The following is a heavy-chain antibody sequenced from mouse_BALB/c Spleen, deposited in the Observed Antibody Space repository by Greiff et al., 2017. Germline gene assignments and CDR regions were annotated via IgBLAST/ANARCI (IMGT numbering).Heavy chain of an antibody. CDR2: ISYSGST. Sequence: EVKLMESGPGLVKPSQSLSLTCTVTGYSITSDYAWNWIRQFPGNKLEWMGYISYSGSTSYNPSLKSRISITRDTSKNQFFLQLNSVTTEDTATYYCARRGPMITGYAMDYWGQGTSVTVSS. J-gene: IGHJ4*01. CDR3: ARRGPMITGYAMDY. V-gene: IGHV3-2*02. CDR1: GYSITSDYA. D-gene: IGHD2-4*01.